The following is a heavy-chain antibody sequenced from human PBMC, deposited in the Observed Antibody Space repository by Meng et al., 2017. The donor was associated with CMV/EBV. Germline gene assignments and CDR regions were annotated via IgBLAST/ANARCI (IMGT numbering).Heavy chain of an antibody. V-gene: IGHV3-21*01. J-gene: IGHJ4*02. CDR2: IISSSSYI. CDR3: ARYEGRRSFDY. D-gene: IGHD2-8*01. Sequence: GESLKISCAASGFTFSSYSMNWVRQAPGKGLEWVSSIISSSSYIYYADSVKGRFTISRDNAKNSLYRQMNSLRAEDTAVYYCARYEGRRSFDYWGQGTLVTVSS. CDR1: GFTFSSYS.